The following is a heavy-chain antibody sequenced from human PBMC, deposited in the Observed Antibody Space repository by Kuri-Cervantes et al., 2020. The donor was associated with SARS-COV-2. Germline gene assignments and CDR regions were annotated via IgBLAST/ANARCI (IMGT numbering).Heavy chain of an antibody. CDR1: GFSFRIYG. CDR3: ATDSGSFDY. CDR2: ISSSGSTI. D-gene: IGHD2-15*01. J-gene: IGHJ4*02. V-gene: IGHV3-11*01. Sequence: GESLKISCAASGFSFRIYGMSWIRQAPGKGLEWVSYISSSGSTIYYADSVKGRFTISRDNAKNSLYLQMNSLRAEDTAVYYCATDSGSFDYWGQGTLVTVSS.